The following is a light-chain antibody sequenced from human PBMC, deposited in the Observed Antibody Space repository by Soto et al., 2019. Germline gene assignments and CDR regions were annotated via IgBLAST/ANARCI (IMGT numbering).Light chain of an antibody. V-gene: IGLV2-8*01. CDR3: SSFAGSNNLV. J-gene: IGLJ2*01. CDR2: EVY. CDR1: SSDVGGYNY. Sequence: QSALTQPPSASGSPGQSVTVSCTGTSSDVGGYNYVSWYQQHPDKAPKLMIYEVYKRPSGVPDRFSGSKSGNTASLTVSGLHAEDEADYLCSSFAGSNNLVFGGGTKVTVL.